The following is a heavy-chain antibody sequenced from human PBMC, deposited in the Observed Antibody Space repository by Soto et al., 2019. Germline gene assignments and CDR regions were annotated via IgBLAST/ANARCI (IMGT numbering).Heavy chain of an antibody. J-gene: IGHJ5*02. V-gene: IGHV3-21*01. CDR3: ARSSSGSYHWFDP. CDR1: GFTFSSYS. CDR2: ISSSSSYI. D-gene: IGHD3-10*01. Sequence: SLRLSYAASGFTFSSYSMNWVRQAPGKGLEWVSSISSSSSYIYYADSVKGRFTISRDNAKNSLYLQMNSLRAEDTAVYYCARSSSGSYHWFDPWGQGTLVTVSS.